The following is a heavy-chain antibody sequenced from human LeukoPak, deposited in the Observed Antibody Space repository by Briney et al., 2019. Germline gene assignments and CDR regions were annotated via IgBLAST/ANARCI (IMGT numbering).Heavy chain of an antibody. J-gene: IGHJ6*03. V-gene: IGHV4-59*01. CDR3: ARESTGYGIYYYYMDV. D-gene: IGHD1-1*01. Sequence: SETLSLTCTVSGGSISSYYWSWIRQPPGKGLEWIGYIYYSGSTNYNPSLKSRVTISVDTSKNQFSLKLSSVTAADTAVYYCARESTGYGIYYYYMDVWGKGTTVTVSS. CDR2: IYYSGST. CDR1: GGSISSYY.